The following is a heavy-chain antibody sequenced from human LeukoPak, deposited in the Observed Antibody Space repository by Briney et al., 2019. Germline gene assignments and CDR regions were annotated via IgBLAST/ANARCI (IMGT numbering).Heavy chain of an antibody. Sequence: ASVKLSCTASGYTFTVYYMHWVRHAPAQGLEWMGWSNPNRGGTNYAQKFQGRVTMTTDTSISTAYMEVSRLRSDDTAVYYCARVRIGQQLDKYYYYAMDVWGQGTTVTVSS. V-gene: IGHV1-2*02. CDR3: ARVRIGQQLDKYYYYAMDV. J-gene: IGHJ6*02. CDR1: GYTFTVYY. D-gene: IGHD6-13*01. CDR2: SNPNRGGT.